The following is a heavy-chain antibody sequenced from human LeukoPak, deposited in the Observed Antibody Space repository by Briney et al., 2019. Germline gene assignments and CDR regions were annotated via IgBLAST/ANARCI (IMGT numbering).Heavy chain of an antibody. Sequence: PSETLSLTCTVSGDSISSGGYFWSWIRQHPGKGLEWIGYIYDRGTTSYNPSLKSRVTISVDTSKNQFSLKLSSVTAADTAVYYCARASPDCSSTSCYKGGAYYFDYWGQGTLVTVSS. CDR2: IYDRGTT. V-gene: IGHV4-31*03. CDR3: ARASPDCSSTSCYKGGAYYFDY. J-gene: IGHJ4*02. D-gene: IGHD2-2*02. CDR1: GDSISSGGYF.